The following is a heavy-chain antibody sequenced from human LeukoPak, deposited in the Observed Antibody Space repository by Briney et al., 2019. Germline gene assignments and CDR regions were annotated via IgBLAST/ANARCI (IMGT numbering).Heavy chain of an antibody. V-gene: IGHV3-64*01. CDR3: ARDSYRGSYYGYFQH. Sequence: GGSLRLSCAASGFTFSSYAMHWVRQAPGKGLEYVSAISSNGGSTYYANSVKGRFTISRDNSKNTLYLQMGSLRAEDMAVYYCARDSYRGSYYGYFQHWGQGTLVTVSS. CDR1: GFTFSSYA. CDR2: ISSNGGST. D-gene: IGHD1-26*01. J-gene: IGHJ1*01.